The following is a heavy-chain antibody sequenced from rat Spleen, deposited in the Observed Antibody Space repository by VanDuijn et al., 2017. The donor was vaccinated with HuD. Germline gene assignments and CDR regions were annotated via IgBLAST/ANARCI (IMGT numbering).Heavy chain of an antibody. J-gene: IGHJ1*01. CDR3: ARGGYGSYIYGFFDF. V-gene: IGHV2-13*01. CDR2: IWTNGGT. D-gene: IGHD1-2*01. CDR1: GFSLSNYG. Sequence: QVQLKESGPGLVQSSQTLSLTCTVSGFSLSNYGVFWVRQPPGKGLEWMGVIWTNGGTDYNSAIESRLSISRDTSKSQVFLKMNSLQTEDTAIYFCARGGYGSYIYGFFDFWGPGTMVTVSS.